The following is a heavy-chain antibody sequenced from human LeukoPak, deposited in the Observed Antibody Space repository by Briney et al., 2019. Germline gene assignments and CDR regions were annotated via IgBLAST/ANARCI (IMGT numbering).Heavy chain of an antibody. J-gene: IGHJ4*02. D-gene: IGHD5-24*01. CDR1: GFIFSHHG. CDR2: IRADAVTT. V-gene: IGHV3-23*01. CDR3: VKDDGWVQYAN. Sequence: GGSLRLSCAPSGFIFSHHGMNWVRQAPGKGLEWVSGIRADAVTTYYADSVKGRFIISRDNSKNTVYLQMNSLSAEDAAVYYCVKDDGWVQYANWGQGTLVTVSS.